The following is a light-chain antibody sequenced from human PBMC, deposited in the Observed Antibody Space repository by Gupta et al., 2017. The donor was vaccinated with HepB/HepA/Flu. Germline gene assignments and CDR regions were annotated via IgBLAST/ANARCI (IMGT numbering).Light chain of an antibody. V-gene: IGLV2-14*01. CDR1: SSDVGGYNY. CDR2: EVS. J-gene: IGLJ2*01. CDR3: SSDTSSSTFV. Sequence: QSALTQPASASGSPGQSITISCTGTSSDVGGYNYVSWYQQHPGKAPKLMIYEVSNRPSGVSIRFSGSKSGNTASLTLSGLQAEDEADYYCSSDTSSSTFVFGRGTKLTVL.